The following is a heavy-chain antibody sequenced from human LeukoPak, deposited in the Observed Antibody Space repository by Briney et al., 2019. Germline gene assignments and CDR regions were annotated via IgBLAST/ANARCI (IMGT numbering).Heavy chain of an antibody. V-gene: IGHV3-30-3*01. J-gene: IGHJ1*01. CDR1: GFTFNTYA. CDR3: AREEGWYSGDDGNCFHP. CDR2: ISSNGSKK. D-gene: IGHD1-26*01. Sequence: PGGSLRLSCAASGFTFNTYAIHWVRQAPGKGLEWVAVISSNGSKKYYADSVKGRFTISRDNSKNTLFLQMNSLRTEDTAVYYCAREEGWYSGDDGNCFHPGGQGHLVTVSS.